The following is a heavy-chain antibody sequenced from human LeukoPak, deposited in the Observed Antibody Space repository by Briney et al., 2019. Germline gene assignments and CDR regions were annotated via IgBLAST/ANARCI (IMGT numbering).Heavy chain of an antibody. CDR3: AKEYNLDGGIIITGPSFDY. J-gene: IGHJ4*02. D-gene: IGHD3-10*01. Sequence: SETLSLTCTVSGGSISSYYWSWIRQPPGKGLEWIGYIYYSGSTNYNPSLKSRVTISVDTSKNQFSLKLSSVTAADTAVYYCAKEYNLDGGIIITGPSFDYWGQGTLVTVSS. V-gene: IGHV4-59*01. CDR1: GGSISSYY. CDR2: IYYSGST.